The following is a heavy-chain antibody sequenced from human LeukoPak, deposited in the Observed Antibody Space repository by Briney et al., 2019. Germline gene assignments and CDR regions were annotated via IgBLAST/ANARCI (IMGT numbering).Heavy chain of an antibody. Sequence: PSETLSLTCAVYGGSFSGYYWSWIRQPPGKGLEWIGEINHSGSTNYNPSLKSRVTISVDTSKNQFSLELSSVTAADTAVYYCARGGRATAMVTRFDYWGQGTLVTVSS. CDR2: INHSGST. J-gene: IGHJ4*02. V-gene: IGHV4-34*01. D-gene: IGHD5-18*01. CDR3: ARGGRATAMVTRFDY. CDR1: GGSFSGYY.